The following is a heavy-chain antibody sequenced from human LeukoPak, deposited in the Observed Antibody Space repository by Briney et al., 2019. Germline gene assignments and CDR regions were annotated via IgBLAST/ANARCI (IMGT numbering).Heavy chain of an antibody. V-gene: IGHV3-49*04. Sequence: PGRSLRLSCTASGFTFGDYAMSWVRQAPGKGLEWVGFIRSKAYGGTTEYAASVKGRFTISRDDSKSIAYLQMNSLKTEDTAVYYCNLWFGELWGWFDPWGQGTLVTVSS. CDR1: GFTFGDYA. CDR2: IRSKAYGGTT. D-gene: IGHD3-10*01. J-gene: IGHJ5*02. CDR3: NLWFGELWGWFDP.